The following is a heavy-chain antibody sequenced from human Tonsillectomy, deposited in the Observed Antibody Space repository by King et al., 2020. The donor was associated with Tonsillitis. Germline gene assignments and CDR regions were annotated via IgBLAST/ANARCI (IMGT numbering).Heavy chain of an antibody. CDR1: VFTFDDYA. J-gene: IGHJ3*01. CDR3: AKDMHGSGTLDAFDF. Sequence: VQLVESGGGLVQPGRSLRLSCAASVFTFDDYAMAWVRQVPGKGLQWVSCISLKSGYKGYADSVNGRFTISRANAKNSLYLQMNSLRAEDTALYYCAKDMHGSGTLDAFDFWGQGTMVTVSS. D-gene: IGHD3-10*01. CDR2: ISLKSGYK. V-gene: IGHV3-9*01.